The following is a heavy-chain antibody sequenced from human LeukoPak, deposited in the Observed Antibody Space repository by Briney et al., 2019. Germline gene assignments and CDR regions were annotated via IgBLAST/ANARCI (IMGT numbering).Heavy chain of an antibody. D-gene: IGHD2-2*01. CDR2: INPNSGGT. J-gene: IGHJ5*02. CDR1: GYTFTGYY. CDR3: ARIGYCSSTSCYVDWFDP. V-gene: IGHV1-2*02. Sequence: ASVKVSCKASGYTFTGYYMYWVRQAPGQGLEWMGWINPNSGGTNYAQKFQGRVTMTRDTSISTAYMELSRLRSDDTAVYYCARIGYCSSTSCYVDWFDPWGQGTLVTVSS.